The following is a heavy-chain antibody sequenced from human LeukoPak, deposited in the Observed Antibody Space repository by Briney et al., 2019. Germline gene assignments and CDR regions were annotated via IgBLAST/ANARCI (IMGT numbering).Heavy chain of an antibody. Sequence: SETLSLTCTVSGGSISSYYWSWIRQPAGKGLEWIGRIYTSGSTNYNPSLKSRVTISVDTSKNQFSLELSSVTAADTAVYYCAREPGTKRVYYYMDVWGKGTTVTVSS. CDR3: AREPGTKRVYYYMDV. D-gene: IGHD1-1*01. CDR2: IYTSGST. CDR1: GGSISSYY. J-gene: IGHJ6*03. V-gene: IGHV4-4*07.